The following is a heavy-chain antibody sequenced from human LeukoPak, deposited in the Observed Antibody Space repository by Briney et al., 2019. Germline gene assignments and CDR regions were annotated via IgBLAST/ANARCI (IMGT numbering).Heavy chain of an antibody. CDR1: GLTFSTFG. V-gene: IGHV3-23*01. CDR3: ARASWISNADAVW. Sequence: AGGSLRLSCAASGLTFSTFGMSWIRQSPGKGLEWVSAISGSASGHIPNYADSVKGRFTISRDNYKNTLYLQMNSLRVVDTAVYYCARASWISNADAVWWGQGTLVTDSS. J-gene: IGHJ4*02. CDR2: ISGSASGH. D-gene: IGHD1-1*01.